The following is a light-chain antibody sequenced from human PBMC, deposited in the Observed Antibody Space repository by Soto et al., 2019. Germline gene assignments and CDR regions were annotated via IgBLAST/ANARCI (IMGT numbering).Light chain of an antibody. CDR2: GAS. CDR3: QQYHNWPRT. CDR1: QSMGSN. V-gene: IGKV3-15*01. Sequence: EIVMTQSPATLSVSPGERATLSCRASQSMGSNLAWYQQKPGQAPRLLMYGASTRATGIPARFSGSGSGTEFTLTITSPQSEGSAVYYCQQYHNWPRTFGQGTKVDIK. J-gene: IGKJ1*01.